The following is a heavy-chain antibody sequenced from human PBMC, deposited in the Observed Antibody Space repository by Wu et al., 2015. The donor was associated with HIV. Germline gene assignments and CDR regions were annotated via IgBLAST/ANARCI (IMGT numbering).Heavy chain of an antibody. CDR1: DYSFSTYG. J-gene: IGHJ4*02. Sequence: QVQLVQSGAEVKKPGASVKVSCKDSDYSFSTYGIRWVRQAPGQGLEWMGWISAYNGNTNYAQKFQGRVTMTTDTSTNTAYMELRSLTSDDTAVYFCARDFGDRGQAMGPLFDYWGQGTLVTVSS. CDR3: ARDFGDRGQAMGPLFDY. V-gene: IGHV1-18*01. CDR2: ISAYNGNT. D-gene: IGHD3-16*01.